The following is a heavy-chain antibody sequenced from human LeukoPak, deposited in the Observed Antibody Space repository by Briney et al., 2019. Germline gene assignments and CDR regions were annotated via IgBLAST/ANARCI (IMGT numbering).Heavy chain of an antibody. CDR2: ISSSSSYI. CDR3: ASASGVGGYYEHIYYYYMDV. Sequence: GGSLRLSCAASGFTVSSNYMSWVRQAPGKGLEWVSSISSSSSYIYYADSVKGRFTISRDNAKNSLYLQMNSLRAEDTAVYYCASASGVGGYYEHIYYYYMDVWGKGTTVTVSS. V-gene: IGHV3-21*04. J-gene: IGHJ6*03. CDR1: GFTVSSNY. D-gene: IGHD3-3*01.